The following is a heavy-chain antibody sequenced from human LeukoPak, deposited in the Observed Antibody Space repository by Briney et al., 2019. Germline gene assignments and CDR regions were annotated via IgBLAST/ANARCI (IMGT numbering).Heavy chain of an antibody. CDR3: ARDRAVPGTSRWFDP. J-gene: IGHJ5*02. CDR2: IIPIFGTT. CDR1: GGTFSSYA. D-gene: IGHD6-19*01. Sequence: SVKVSCKASGGTFSSYAISWVRQAPGQGLEWMGGIIPIFGTTNYAQKFQDRVTITADKSTSTAYMELSSLRSEDTAVYYCARDRAVPGTSRWFDPWGQGTLVTVSS. V-gene: IGHV1-69*06.